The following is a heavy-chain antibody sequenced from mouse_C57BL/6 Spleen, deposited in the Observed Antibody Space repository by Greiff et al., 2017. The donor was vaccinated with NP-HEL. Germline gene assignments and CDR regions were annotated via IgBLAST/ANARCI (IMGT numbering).Heavy chain of an antibody. Sequence: QVQLQQPGAELVKPGASVKLSCKASGYTFTSYWMQWVKQRPGQGLEWIGEIDPSDSYTNYNQKFKGKAKLTVDTSSSTAYMQRSSLTSEDSAVYYCARSTYGSTFFDYWGQGTTLTVSS. D-gene: IGHD1-1*01. CDR1: GYTFTSYW. CDR2: IDPSDSYT. J-gene: IGHJ2*01. V-gene: IGHV1-50*01. CDR3: ARSTYGSTFFDY.